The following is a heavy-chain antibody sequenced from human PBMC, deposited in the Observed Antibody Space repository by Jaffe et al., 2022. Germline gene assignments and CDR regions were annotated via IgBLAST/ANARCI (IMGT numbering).Heavy chain of an antibody. CDR3: AKGGYCSSTSCYRFVGYYMDV. V-gene: IGHV3-23*01. J-gene: IGHJ6*03. CDR1: GFTFSSYA. CDR2: ISGSGGST. Sequence: EVQLLESGGGLVQPGGSLRLSCAASGFTFSSYAMSWVRQAPGKGLEWVSAISGSGGSTYYADSVKGRFTISRDNSKNTLYLQMNSLRAEDTAVYYCAKGGYCSSTSCYRFVGYYMDVWGKGTTVTVSS. D-gene: IGHD2-2*02.